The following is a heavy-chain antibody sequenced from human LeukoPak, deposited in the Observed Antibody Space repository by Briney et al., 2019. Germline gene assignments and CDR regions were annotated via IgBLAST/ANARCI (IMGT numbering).Heavy chain of an antibody. CDR1: GYTFIGYY. Sequence: ASVKVSCKASGYTFIGYYLHWVRQAPGQGVEWMGWINPNSGGTNYAQKFQGRVTMTRDTSISTAYMELRGLRSDDTAVYYCARAYSGYDVEYWGQGTLVTVSS. V-gene: IGHV1-2*02. D-gene: IGHD5-12*01. CDR2: INPNSGGT. J-gene: IGHJ4*02. CDR3: ARAYSGYDVEY.